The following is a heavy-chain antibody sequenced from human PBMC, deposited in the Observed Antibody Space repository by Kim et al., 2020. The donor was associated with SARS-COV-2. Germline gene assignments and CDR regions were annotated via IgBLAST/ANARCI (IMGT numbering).Heavy chain of an antibody. CDR3: AREPGYSNSWYRPVFDY. Sequence: GGSLRLSCAASGFTFSDYYMSWIRQAPGKGLEWVSYISSSSSYTNYADSVKGRFTISRDNAKNSLYLQMNSLRAEDTAVYYCAREPGYSNSWYRPVFDYWGQGTLVTVSS. J-gene: IGHJ4*02. CDR2: ISSSSSYT. D-gene: IGHD6-13*01. V-gene: IGHV3-11*06. CDR1: GFTFSDYY.